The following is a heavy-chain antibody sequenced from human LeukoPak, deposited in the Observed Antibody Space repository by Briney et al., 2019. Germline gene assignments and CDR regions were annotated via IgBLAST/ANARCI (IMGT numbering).Heavy chain of an antibody. Sequence: ASVKVSCKASGYTFTGYYMHWVRQAPGQGLEWMGRINPNSGGTNYAQKFQGRVTMTRDTSISTAYMELSRLRSDDTAVYYCARDLGGLLWFRIDYWGQGTLVTVSS. CDR1: GYTFTGYY. D-gene: IGHD3-10*01. CDR3: ARDLGGLLWFRIDY. J-gene: IGHJ4*02. CDR2: INPNSGGT. V-gene: IGHV1-2*06.